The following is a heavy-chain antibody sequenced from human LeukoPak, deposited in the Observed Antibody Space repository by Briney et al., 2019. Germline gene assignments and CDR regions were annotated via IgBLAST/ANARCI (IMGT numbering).Heavy chain of an antibody. Sequence: ASVKVSCKASGGTFSSYGISWVRQAPGQGLEWMGWISAYNGNTNYAQKLQGRVTMTTDTSTSTAYMELRSLRSDDTAVYYCASWYYYDSSGSYYFDYWGQGTLVTVSS. J-gene: IGHJ4*02. V-gene: IGHV1-18*01. CDR2: ISAYNGNT. CDR3: ASWYYYDSSGSYYFDY. CDR1: GGTFSSYG. D-gene: IGHD3-22*01.